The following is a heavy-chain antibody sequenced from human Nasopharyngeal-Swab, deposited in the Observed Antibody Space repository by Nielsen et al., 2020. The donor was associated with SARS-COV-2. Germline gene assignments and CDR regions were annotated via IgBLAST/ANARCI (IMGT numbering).Heavy chain of an antibody. CDR2: INSDGSST. CDR1: GFTFSSYW. V-gene: IGHV3-74*01. J-gene: IGHJ4*02. Sequence: GESLKISCAASGFTFSSYWMHWVRQAPGKGLVWASRINSDGSSTSYADSVKGRFTISRDNAKNTLYLQMNSLRAEDTAVYYCARHDYGENYWGQGTLVTVSS. D-gene: IGHD4-17*01. CDR3: ARHDYGENY.